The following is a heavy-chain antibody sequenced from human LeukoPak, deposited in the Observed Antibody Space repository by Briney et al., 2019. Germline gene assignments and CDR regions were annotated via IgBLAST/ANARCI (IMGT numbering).Heavy chain of an antibody. V-gene: IGHV4-34*01. Sequence: PSETLSLTCAVYGGSFSGYYWSWIRQPPGKGLEWIGEINHSGSTNYNPSLKSRVTISVDTSKNQFSLKLSSMTAADTAVYYCARGYGDYGESYFDYWGQGTLVTVSS. D-gene: IGHD4-17*01. CDR1: GGSFSGYY. CDR3: ARGYGDYGESYFDY. CDR2: INHSGST. J-gene: IGHJ4*02.